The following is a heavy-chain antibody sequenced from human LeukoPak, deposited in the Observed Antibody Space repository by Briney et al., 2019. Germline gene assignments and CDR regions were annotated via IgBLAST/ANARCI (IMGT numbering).Heavy chain of an antibody. CDR3: AREDRGDYWYFDL. CDR2: IYHSGST. D-gene: IGHD2-21*01. Sequence: SGTLSLTCAVSGGSISSSNWWSWVRQPPGKGLEWIGEIYHSGSTNYNPSLKSRVTISVDKSKNQFSLKLSSVTAADTAVYYCAREDRGDYWYFDLWGRGTLVTVSS. J-gene: IGHJ2*01. V-gene: IGHV4-4*02. CDR1: GGSISSSNW.